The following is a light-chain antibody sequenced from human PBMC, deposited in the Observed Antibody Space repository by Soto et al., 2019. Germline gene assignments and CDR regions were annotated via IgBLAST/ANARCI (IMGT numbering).Light chain of an antibody. Sequence: QSVLTQPPSASGTPGQRVTISGSGGSSNIGTNSVNWYQQLPGRAPKLLIYNNDLRPSGVPDRFSGSKSGTSASLAISGLQSEDESVYYSAACDDCLHAFYVFLIGSELTVL. CDR1: SSNIGTNS. CDR3: AACDDCLHAFYV. J-gene: IGLJ1*01. V-gene: IGLV1-44*01. CDR2: NND.